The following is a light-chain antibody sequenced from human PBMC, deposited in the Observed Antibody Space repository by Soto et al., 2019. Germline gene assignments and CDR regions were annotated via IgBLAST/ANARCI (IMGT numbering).Light chain of an antibody. V-gene: IGLV2-11*01. CDR2: DVS. CDR3: CSYAGSYTYVV. Sequence: QAVVTQPRSVSGSPGQSVTISCTGTSSDVAAYNYVSWYQQHPGKAPKLLICDVSRRPSGVPDRFSGSKSGNTASLTISGLQAEDEADYYCCSYAGSYTYVVFGGGTKLTVL. CDR1: SSDVAAYNY. J-gene: IGLJ2*01.